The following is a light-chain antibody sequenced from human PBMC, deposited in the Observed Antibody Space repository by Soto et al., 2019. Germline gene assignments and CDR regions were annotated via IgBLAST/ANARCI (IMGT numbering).Light chain of an antibody. V-gene: IGKV3-20*01. Sequence: EMVLTQSPGSLSLSPGERATLSCRASQSVDSSFFAWYQQKPGQAPRLLIYGASNRATGIPDRFSGSGSGTDFTLTISRREPEDFAVYYFQQYVSSVTFGQGTKVEIK. CDR1: QSVDSSF. CDR3: QQYVSSVT. J-gene: IGKJ1*01. CDR2: GAS.